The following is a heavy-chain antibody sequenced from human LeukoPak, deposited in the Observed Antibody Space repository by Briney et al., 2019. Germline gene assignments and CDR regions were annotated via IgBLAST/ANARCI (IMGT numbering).Heavy chain of an antibody. V-gene: IGHV3-30*02. CDR1: GFTFSSYG. CDR2: IRYDGSNK. CDR3: ATLDDYDSSGYPLG. J-gene: IGHJ4*02. D-gene: IGHD3-22*01. Sequence: GGSLRLSCVASGFTFSSYGMHWVRQAPGKGLEWVSFIRYDGSNKYYADSVKGRLTISRDNSKNTLYLQMNSLRAEDTAVYYCATLDDYDSSGYPLGWGQGTLVTVSS.